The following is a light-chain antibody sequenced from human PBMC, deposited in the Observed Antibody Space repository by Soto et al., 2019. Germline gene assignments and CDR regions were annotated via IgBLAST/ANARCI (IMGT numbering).Light chain of an antibody. Sequence: DIQMTQSPSSLSASVGDSVTITCRASRNIDTYLSWYQQNLGKAPNLLIYASSSLQTGAPSRFSGSGSGTEFTLTITSLQPEDFATYYCLQTYSDPTFGQGTKVDIK. CDR3: LQTYSDPT. V-gene: IGKV1-39*01. J-gene: IGKJ1*01. CDR1: RNIDTY. CDR2: ASS.